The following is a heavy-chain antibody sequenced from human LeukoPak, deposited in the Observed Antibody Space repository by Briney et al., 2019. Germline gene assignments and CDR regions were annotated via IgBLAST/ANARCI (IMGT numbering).Heavy chain of an antibody. CDR1: GFTFSNYW. Sequence: PGGSLRLSCAASGFTFSNYWMNWVRQAPGKGLEWVANINQDGSENYYVDSVRGRFTISRDNAKNSLYLQMNSLRAEDTAIYYCTRGVDNWGQGTLVTVS. J-gene: IGHJ4*02. CDR3: TRGVDN. CDR2: INQDGSEN. V-gene: IGHV3-7*01.